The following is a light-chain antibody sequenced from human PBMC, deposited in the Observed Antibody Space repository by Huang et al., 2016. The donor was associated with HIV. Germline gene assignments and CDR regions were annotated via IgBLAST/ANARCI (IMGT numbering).Light chain of an antibody. Sequence: EIVLTQSPDTLSLSPGERATLSCRASQSIYRRYFAWYQQKPGQAPRLLIYSASTRVTDIPDRFSGSGSGTDFTLTISRLEPEDFAVYYCQQYGSSIFTFGPGTKVDIK. CDR2: SAS. V-gene: IGKV3-20*01. CDR1: QSIYRRY. J-gene: IGKJ3*01. CDR3: QQYGSSIFT.